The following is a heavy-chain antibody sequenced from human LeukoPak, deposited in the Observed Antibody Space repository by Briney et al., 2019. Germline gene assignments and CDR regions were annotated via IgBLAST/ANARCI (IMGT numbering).Heavy chain of an antibody. CDR3: ARQRGLLAARSLDY. D-gene: IGHD6-6*01. CDR2: ISYSGST. Sequence: SETLSLTCTVSGGSISNYYWSWIRQPPGKGLEWIGYISYSGSTNYNPSLRSRVTISVDTSKNQFSLKLSSVTAADTAVYYCARQRGLLAARSLDYWGQGTLVTVSS. CDR1: GGSISNYY. J-gene: IGHJ4*02. V-gene: IGHV4-59*01.